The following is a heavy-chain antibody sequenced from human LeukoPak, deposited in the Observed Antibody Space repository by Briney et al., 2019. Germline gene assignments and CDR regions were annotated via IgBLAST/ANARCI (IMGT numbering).Heavy chain of an antibody. D-gene: IGHD3-10*01. CDR2: INPSGSAT. CDR1: GNTFTNNF. J-gene: IGHJ4*02. V-gene: IGHV1-46*01. CDR3: ATDLPTGFGSTAY. Sequence: GASVKVSCKASGNTFTNNFMHWVRQAPGQGLEWMGLINPSGSATTYPQKLQGRVTMTRDTSTNTVYMELSSLRSEDTAVYYCATDLPTGFGSTAYWGQGTLVTVPS.